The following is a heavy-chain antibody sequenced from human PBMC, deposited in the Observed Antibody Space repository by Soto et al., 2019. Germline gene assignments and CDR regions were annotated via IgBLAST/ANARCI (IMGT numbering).Heavy chain of an antibody. CDR2: IYYSGST. Sequence: SETLSLTCTVSGGSISSGGYYWSWIRQHPGKGLEWIGYIYYSGSTYYNPSLKSRVTISVDTSKNQFSLKLSSVTAADTAVYYCAREEKGLPIDYWGQGTLVTVSS. J-gene: IGHJ4*02. CDR1: GGSISSGGYY. CDR3: AREEKGLPIDY. D-gene: IGHD4-17*01. V-gene: IGHV4-31*03.